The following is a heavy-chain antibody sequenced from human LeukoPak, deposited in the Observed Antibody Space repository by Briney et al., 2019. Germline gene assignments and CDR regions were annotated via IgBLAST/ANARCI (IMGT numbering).Heavy chain of an antibody. CDR3: ARRMTYGKPYFDY. V-gene: IGHV4-39*01. Sequence: SETLSLTCTVSGGSISSGSYFWGWIRQPPGKGLEWIGSISYSGNTYYNLSLKSRVTISVDTSKNQFSLKLSSVTAADTAVYYCARRMTYGKPYFDYWGQGTLVTVSS. J-gene: IGHJ4*02. D-gene: IGHD3/OR15-3a*01. CDR1: GGSISSGSYF. CDR2: ISYSGNT.